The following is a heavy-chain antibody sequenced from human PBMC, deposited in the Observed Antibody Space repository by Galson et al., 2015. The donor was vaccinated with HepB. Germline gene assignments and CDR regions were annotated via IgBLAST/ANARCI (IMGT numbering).Heavy chain of an antibody. CDR1: GFTFSSYG. J-gene: IGHJ3*02. D-gene: IGHD2-2*01. CDR3: AKFEGIVVVPAADAFDI. Sequence: SLRLSCAASGFTFSSYGMHWVRQAPGKGLVWVAVISYDGSNKYYADSVKGRFTISRDNSKNTLYLQINSLRAEDTAVYYCAKFEGIVVVPAADAFDIWGQGTMVTVSS. V-gene: IGHV3-30*18. CDR2: ISYDGSNK.